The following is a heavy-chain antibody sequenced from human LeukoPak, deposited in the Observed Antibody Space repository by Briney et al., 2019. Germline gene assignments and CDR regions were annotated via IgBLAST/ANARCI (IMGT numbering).Heavy chain of an antibody. CDR3: AREPSLAPFDYYYYMDV. Sequence: SETLSLTCTVSGGSISSYYWSWIRQPAGKGLEWIGRIYTSGSTNYNPSLKSRVTMSVDTSKNQFSLKLSSVTAADTAVYYCAREPSLAPFDYYYYMDVWGKGATVTVSS. D-gene: IGHD2-21*01. CDR2: IYTSGST. V-gene: IGHV4-4*07. J-gene: IGHJ6*03. CDR1: GGSISSYY.